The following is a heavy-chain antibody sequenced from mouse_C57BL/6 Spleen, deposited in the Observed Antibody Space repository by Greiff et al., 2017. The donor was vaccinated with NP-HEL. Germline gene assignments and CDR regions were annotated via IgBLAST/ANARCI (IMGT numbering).Heavy chain of an antibody. V-gene: IGHV8-12*01. D-gene: IGHD1-1*01. J-gene: IGHJ1*03. Sequence: QVTLKVCGPGILQSSQTLSLTCSFSGFSLSTSGMGVSWIRQPSGKGLEWLAHIYWDDDKRYNPSLKSRLTLSKATSTNPVFLKLTSVDTADTATYYCAGRAIGYGSNHWCFDDWGKGTTVTVSS. CDR3: AGRAIGYGSNHWCFDD. CDR2: IYWDDDK. CDR1: GFSLSTSGMG.